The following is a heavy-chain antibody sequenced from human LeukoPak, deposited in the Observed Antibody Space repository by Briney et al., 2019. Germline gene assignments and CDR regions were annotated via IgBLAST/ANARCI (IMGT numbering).Heavy chain of an antibody. D-gene: IGHD3-3*01. V-gene: IGHV3-23*01. CDR3: AKLGYYDFWSNYLVFDN. CDR2: VSGSGGST. Sequence: GGFLRLSCAASGFTFNSYAMTWVRQAPGKGLEWVSAVSGSGGSTYYPDSVEGRFTISRDNSKDTLYLQINSLRVEDTAVYFCAKLGYYDFWSNYLVFDNWGQGTLVTVSS. J-gene: IGHJ4*02. CDR1: GFTFNSYA.